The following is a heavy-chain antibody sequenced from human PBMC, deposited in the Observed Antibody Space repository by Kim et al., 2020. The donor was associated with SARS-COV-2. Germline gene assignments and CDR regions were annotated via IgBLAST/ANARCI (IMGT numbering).Heavy chain of an antibody. D-gene: IGHD5-12*01. Sequence: GGSLRLSCAASGFTFSSYAMSWVRQAPGKGLEWVAAISGSGGSTYYADSVKGRLTISRDNSKNTLYLQMNSLRAEDTAVYYCAKETTSRGYPSDYWGQGTLVTVSS. CDR1: GFTFSSYA. V-gene: IGHV3-23*01. CDR3: AKETTSRGYPSDY. J-gene: IGHJ4*02. CDR2: ISGSGGST.